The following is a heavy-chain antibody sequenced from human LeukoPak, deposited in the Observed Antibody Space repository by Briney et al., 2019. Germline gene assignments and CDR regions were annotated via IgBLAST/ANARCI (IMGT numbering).Heavy chain of an antibody. Sequence: PGGSLRLSCAASGFTFSSYAMSWVRQAPGKGLEWVSAISGSGTGTYYADSVKGRFTISRDNSKNTLYLQMNSLRAGDTALYYCAKDSRGYGGSDLDYWGQGTLVTVSS. CDR1: GFTFSSYA. J-gene: IGHJ4*02. D-gene: IGHD5-12*01. CDR2: ISGSGTGT. V-gene: IGHV3-23*01. CDR3: AKDSRGYGGSDLDY.